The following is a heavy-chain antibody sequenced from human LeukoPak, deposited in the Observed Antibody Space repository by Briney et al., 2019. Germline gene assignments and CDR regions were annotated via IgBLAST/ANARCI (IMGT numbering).Heavy chain of an antibody. D-gene: IGHD2-15*01. Sequence: GGSLRLSCAATGFTFSTYSMNWVRQAPGKGLEWVSYIRSGSSYIYYADSVKGRFTISRDNSKNTLYLQMNSLRAEDTAVYYCAKKDRGTFDYWGQGTLVTVSS. CDR2: IRSGSSYI. CDR3: AKKDRGTFDY. J-gene: IGHJ4*02. V-gene: IGHV3-21*01. CDR1: GFTFSTYS.